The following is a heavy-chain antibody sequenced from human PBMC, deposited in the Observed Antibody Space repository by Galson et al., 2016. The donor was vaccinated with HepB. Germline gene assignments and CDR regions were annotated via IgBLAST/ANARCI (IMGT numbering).Heavy chain of an antibody. D-gene: IGHD5-18*01. CDR1: GYSFPSYW. CDR3: ARTLVDTTMYTGAVY. V-gene: IGHV5-51*01. Sequence: QSGAEVKKPGESLKISCKGSGYSFPSYWIGWVRQMPGKGLEWMAIIYPGNADTRYTPSFQGQVTISADKSISTAYLQWSSLKASDTAIYYCARTLVDTTMYTGAVYWGQGTLVTVSS. CDR2: IYPGNADT. J-gene: IGHJ4*02.